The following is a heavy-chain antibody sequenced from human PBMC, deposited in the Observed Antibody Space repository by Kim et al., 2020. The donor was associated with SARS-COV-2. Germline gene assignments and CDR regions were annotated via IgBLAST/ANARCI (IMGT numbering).Heavy chain of an antibody. CDR2: IKSKTDGGTT. CDR1: GFTFSNAW. J-gene: IGHJ4*02. V-gene: IGHV3-15*01. D-gene: IGHD2-15*01. CDR3: TTDPGRYCSGGSCSDY. Sequence: VGSLRLSCAASGFTFSNAWMSWVRQAPGKGLEWVGRIKSKTDGGTTDYAAPVKGRFTISRDDSKNTLYLQMNSLKTEDTAVYYCTTDPGRYCSGGSCSDYCVQRTLVTVSS.